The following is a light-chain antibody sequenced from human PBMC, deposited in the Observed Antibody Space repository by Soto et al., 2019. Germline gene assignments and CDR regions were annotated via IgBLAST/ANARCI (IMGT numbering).Light chain of an antibody. Sequence: QSVLTQPASVSGSPGQSITISCTGTSSEVGGYNYVSWYQQHPGKAPKLMTYDDSNRPSGVSNRFSGSKSGNTASLTISGLQAEDEADYYCRSYTSSSTLLVFGTGTKLTVL. V-gene: IGLV2-14*01. CDR2: DDS. J-gene: IGLJ1*01. CDR1: SSEVGGYNY. CDR3: RSYTSSSTLLV.